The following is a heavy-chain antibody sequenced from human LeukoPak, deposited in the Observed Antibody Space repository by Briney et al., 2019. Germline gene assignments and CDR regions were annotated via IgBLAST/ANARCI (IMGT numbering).Heavy chain of an antibody. J-gene: IGHJ6*03. CDR2: IYYSGST. CDR3: VRVTYSNYGYYYYYMDV. CDR1: GGSISSYY. V-gene: IGHV4-59*01. D-gene: IGHD4-11*01. Sequence: SETLSLTCTVSGGSISSYYWSWIRQPPGKGLEWIGYIYYSGSTNYNPSLKSRVTISVDTSKNQFSLKLSSVTAADTAVYYCVRVTYSNYGYYYYYMDVWGKGTTVTVSS.